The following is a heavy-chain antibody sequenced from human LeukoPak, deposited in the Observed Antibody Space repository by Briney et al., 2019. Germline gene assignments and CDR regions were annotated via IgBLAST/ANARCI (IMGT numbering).Heavy chain of an antibody. V-gene: IGHV4-39*07. J-gene: IGHJ4*02. CDR1: GGSISSRPYY. D-gene: IGHD6-19*01. CDR2: INHSGST. CDR3: ARSQWLVFYFDY. Sequence: SETLSLTCTVSGGSISSRPYYWGWIRQPPGKGLEWIGEINHSGSTNYNPSLKSRVTISVDTSKNQFSLKLSSVTAADTAVYYCARSQWLVFYFDYWGQGTLVTVSS.